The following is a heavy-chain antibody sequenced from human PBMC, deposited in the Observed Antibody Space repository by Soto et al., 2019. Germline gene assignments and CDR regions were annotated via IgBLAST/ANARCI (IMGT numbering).Heavy chain of an antibody. CDR3: ARDCPLGYCSSTSWGAYMDV. CDR2: IYYSGST. V-gene: IGHV4-31*02. Sequence: SETLSLTCTVSGGSISSGGYYWSRIRQHPGKGLEWIGYIYYSGSTYYNPSLKSRVTISVDTSKNQFSLKLSSVTAADTAVYYCARDCPLGYCSSTSWGAYMDVWGKGTTVTVSS. CDR1: GGSISSGGYY. J-gene: IGHJ6*03. D-gene: IGHD2-2*01.